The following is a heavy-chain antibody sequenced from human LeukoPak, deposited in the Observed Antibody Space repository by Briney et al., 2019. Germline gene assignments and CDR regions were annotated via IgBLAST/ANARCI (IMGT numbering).Heavy chain of an antibody. Sequence: PGGSLRLSCAASGFTFSSYAMSWVRQAPGKGLEWVSAISGRGGSTYYADSVKGRFTISRDNSKNTLYLQMKSLRAEDTAVYYCANSYYDSSGYYYPAHDAFAIWGQGTMVTVSS. CDR1: GFTFSSYA. CDR2: ISGRGGST. J-gene: IGHJ3*02. D-gene: IGHD3-22*01. V-gene: IGHV3-23*01. CDR3: ANSYYDSSGYYYPAHDAFAI.